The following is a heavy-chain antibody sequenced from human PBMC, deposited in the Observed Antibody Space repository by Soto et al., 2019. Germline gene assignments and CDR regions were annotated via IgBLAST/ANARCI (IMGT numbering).Heavy chain of an antibody. CDR3: ARDMSERYSMDY. CDR1: GFTFSSYD. V-gene: IGHV3-13*04. CDR2: IGTAGDT. J-gene: IGHJ4*02. Sequence: PGGSLRLSCAASGFTFSSYDMHWVRQATGKGLEWVSAIGTAGDTYYPGSVKGRFTISRENAKNSLYLQMNSLRAGDTAVYYCARDMSERYSMDYWGQGLLVTSPQ. D-gene: IGHD1-20*01.